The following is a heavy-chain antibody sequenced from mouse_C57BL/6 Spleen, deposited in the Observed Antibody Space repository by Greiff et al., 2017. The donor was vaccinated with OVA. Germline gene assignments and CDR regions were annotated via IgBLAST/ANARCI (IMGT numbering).Heavy chain of an antibody. J-gene: IGHJ3*01. CDR2: ISSGSSTT. Sequence: EVKLVESGGGLVKPGGSLKLSCAASGFTFSDYGMHWVRQAPEKGLEWVAYISSGSSTTYYADKVKGRFTISRDKAKNTLFLQMTSLRSEDTAVYYCATNWEFAYWGQGTLVTVSA. CDR1: GFTFSDYG. V-gene: IGHV5-17*01. D-gene: IGHD4-1*01. CDR3: ATNWEFAY.